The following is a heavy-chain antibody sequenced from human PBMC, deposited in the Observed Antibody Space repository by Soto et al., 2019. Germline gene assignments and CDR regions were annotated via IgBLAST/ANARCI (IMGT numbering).Heavy chain of an antibody. Sequence: QLQLQESGSGLVKPSQTLSLTCAVSGASISSGGSSWSWIRQAPGTGLEWIGYIYHSGITNYNPSLKSRVTISVDKSQNQFSLSLSFVTAADTAVYYCARGLAVRGSYDLDVWGQGTTVTVSS. CDR3: ARGLAVRGSYDLDV. J-gene: IGHJ6*02. D-gene: IGHD3-10*01. CDR1: GASISSGGSS. CDR2: IYHSGIT. V-gene: IGHV4-30-2*01.